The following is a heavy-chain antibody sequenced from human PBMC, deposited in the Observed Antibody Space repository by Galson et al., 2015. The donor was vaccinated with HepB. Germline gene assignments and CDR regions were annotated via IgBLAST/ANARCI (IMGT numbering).Heavy chain of an antibody. CDR3: ARGNPPNNYGEGRYFDY. J-gene: IGHJ4*02. V-gene: IGHV3-30*03. D-gene: IGHD4-17*01. CDR1: GFTFSSYG. CDR2: ISYDGSNK. Sequence: SLRLSCAASGFTFSSYGMHWVRQAPGKGLEWVAVISYDGSNKYYADSVEGRFTISRDNSRNTLYLQMNSLRAEDTAVYYCARGNPPNNYGEGRYFDYWGQGTLVTVSS.